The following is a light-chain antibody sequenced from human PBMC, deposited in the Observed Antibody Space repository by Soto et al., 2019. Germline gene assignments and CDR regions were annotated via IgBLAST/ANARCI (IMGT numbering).Light chain of an antibody. CDR1: SSNIGSSY. CDR2: RNN. V-gene: IGLV1-47*01. Sequence: QLVLTQPPSASGTPGQRVTISCSGSSSNIGSSYVYWYQQLPGTAPKLLIYRNNQRPSGVPDRFSGSKSGTSASLAISGLRSEDEADYYCAAWDDSLSCWVFGGGTKLTVL. J-gene: IGLJ3*02. CDR3: AAWDDSLSCWV.